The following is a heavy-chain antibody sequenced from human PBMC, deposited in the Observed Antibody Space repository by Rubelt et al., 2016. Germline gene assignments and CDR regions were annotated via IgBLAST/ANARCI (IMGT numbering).Heavy chain of an antibody. D-gene: IGHD3-22*01. Sequence: QVHLVQSAIEVKKPGASVKISCKTSGYTFTTYGIIWARRAPGQGLEWMGWINTYNDKTNYPQKFQGRVSMTTDSSTNTAYMELRSLRSDDTAVYYCATDLGGYYYDSSWGRVWFDPWGQGTLVTVSS. CDR3: ATDLGGYYYDSSWGRVWFDP. J-gene: IGHJ5*02. CDR1: GYTFTTYG. V-gene: IGHV1-18*01. CDR2: INTYNDKT.